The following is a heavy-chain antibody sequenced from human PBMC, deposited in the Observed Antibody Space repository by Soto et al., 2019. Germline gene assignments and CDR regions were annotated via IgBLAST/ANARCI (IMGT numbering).Heavy chain of an antibody. CDR1: GASIRNYY. CDR2: IYYSGIT. CDR3: ARHGSN. V-gene: IGHV4-59*04. Sequence: SETLSLTCSVSGASIRNYYWHWVRQLPGKGLEWIGTIYYSGITYYNPSLKSRVTISVDTSKNQFSLKLTSVTAADTAVYYCARHGSNWGQGTLVTVSS. J-gene: IGHJ4*02.